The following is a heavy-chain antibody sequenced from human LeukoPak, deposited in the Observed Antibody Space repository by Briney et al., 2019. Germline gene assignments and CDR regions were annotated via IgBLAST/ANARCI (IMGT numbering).Heavy chain of an antibody. CDR3: ARGSIAAASGAFDI. CDR2: IIPIFGTA. V-gene: IGHV1-69*05. Sequence: SVKVSCKASGGTFSSYAISWVRQAPRQGLEWMGGIIPIFGTANYAQKFQGRVTITTDESTSTAYMELSSLRSEDTVVYYCARGSIAAASGAFDIWGQGTMVTVSS. J-gene: IGHJ3*02. D-gene: IGHD6-13*01. CDR1: GGTFSSYA.